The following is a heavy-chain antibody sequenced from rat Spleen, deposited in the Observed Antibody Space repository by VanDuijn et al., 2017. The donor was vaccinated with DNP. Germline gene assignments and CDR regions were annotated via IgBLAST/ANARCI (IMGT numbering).Heavy chain of an antibody. V-gene: IGHV5-31*01. D-gene: IGHD1-4*01. Sequence: EVQLVESGGDLVQPGRSLKLSCVVSGFTFNNYWMTWIRQVPGKGLEWVASITTSGDSTSSPDSVKGRFTISRDNAKSTLYLQMDSLRSEDSATYYCATSPGPNWFAYWGQGTLVTVSS. CDR3: ATSPGPNWFAY. CDR1: GFTFNNYW. J-gene: IGHJ3*01. CDR2: ITTSGDST.